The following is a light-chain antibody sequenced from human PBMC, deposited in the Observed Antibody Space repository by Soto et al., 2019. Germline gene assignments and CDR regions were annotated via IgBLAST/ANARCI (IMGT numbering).Light chain of an antibody. Sequence: DIQMTQSPSFLSASVGDRVTITCRASQDIRSSLNWYQQKPGKAPKFLIYVASSLQTGVPPRFSGSGSGTDFTLTISGLQAEDYATYFCQQTYSDPPWTFGQGTKVDNK. CDR2: VAS. CDR1: QDIRSS. V-gene: IGKV1-39*01. J-gene: IGKJ1*01. CDR3: QQTYSDPPWT.